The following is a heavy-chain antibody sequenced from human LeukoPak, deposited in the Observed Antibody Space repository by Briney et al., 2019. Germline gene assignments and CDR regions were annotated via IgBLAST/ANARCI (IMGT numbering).Heavy chain of an antibody. D-gene: IGHD2-2*01. CDR3: ARGVVPAAIGYFDY. CDR1: GGTFSSYA. V-gene: IGHV1-69*06. Sequence: ASVKVSCKASGGTFSSYAISWVRQAPGQGLEWMGGIIPIFGTANYAQKFQGRVTITADKSTSTAYMELSSLRSEDTAVYYCARGVVPAAIGYFDYWGQETLVTVSS. CDR2: IIPIFGTA. J-gene: IGHJ4*02.